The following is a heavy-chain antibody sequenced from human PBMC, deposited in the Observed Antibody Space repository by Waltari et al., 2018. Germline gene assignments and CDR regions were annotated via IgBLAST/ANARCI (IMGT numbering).Heavy chain of an antibody. Sequence: EVQLLESGGGLVQPGGSLRLSCAASGFHFSCYAMSWVRQAPGKGLEWVSAILGSGGRTYYADSGKGRSTIARDNSKNTLYLQMNSLGAEDTAVYYCAKDGPYSSSSFDYWGQGTLVTVSS. CDR2: ILGSGGRT. CDR3: AKDGPYSSSSFDY. V-gene: IGHV3-23*01. CDR1: GFHFSCYA. D-gene: IGHD6-6*01. J-gene: IGHJ4*02.